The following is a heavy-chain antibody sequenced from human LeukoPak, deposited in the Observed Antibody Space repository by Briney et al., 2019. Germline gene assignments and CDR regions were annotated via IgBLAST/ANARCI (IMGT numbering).Heavy chain of an antibody. J-gene: IGHJ6*02. D-gene: IGHD3-10*01. CDR1: GFTFSSYA. V-gene: IGHV3-30-3*01. CDR3: ARDTDGELLDYYYGMDV. CDR2: ISYDGSNK. Sequence: VRSLRLSCAASGFTFSSYAMHWVRQAPGKGLEWVAVISYDGSNKYYADSVKGRFTISRDNSKNTLYLQMNSLRAEDTAVYYCARDTDGELLDYYYGMDVWGQGTTVTVSS.